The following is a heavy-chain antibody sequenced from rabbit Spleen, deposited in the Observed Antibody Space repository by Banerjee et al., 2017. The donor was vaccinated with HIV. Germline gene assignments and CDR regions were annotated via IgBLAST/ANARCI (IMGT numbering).Heavy chain of an antibody. CDR3: VRDQAGDADYGPYYLNL. CDR1: GVSFSDKDV. V-gene: IGHV1S45*01. CDR2: INIVTGKT. Sequence: EQLEESGGGLVKPEGSLTLTCKASGVSFSDKDVMCWVRQAPGKGLEWIACINIVTGKTVYASWAKGRFIMSRTSSTTVTLQMTSLTAADTATYFCVRDQAGDADYGPYYLNLWGQGPLVTVS. D-gene: IGHD2-1*01. J-gene: IGHJ4*01.